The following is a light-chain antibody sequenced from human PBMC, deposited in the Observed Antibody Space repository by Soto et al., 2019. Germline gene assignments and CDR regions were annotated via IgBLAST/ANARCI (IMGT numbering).Light chain of an antibody. V-gene: IGKV3-11*01. Sequence: EIVLTQSPATLSLSPGEGATLSCRASQDISTYLVWYQHKPGQAPRLLIYAASNRATGIPARFSGSGSGTAFTLTISSLEPEDFAVYYCQQRRDWPRTFGQGTKVEIK. CDR2: AAS. CDR3: QQRRDWPRT. CDR1: QDISTY. J-gene: IGKJ1*01.